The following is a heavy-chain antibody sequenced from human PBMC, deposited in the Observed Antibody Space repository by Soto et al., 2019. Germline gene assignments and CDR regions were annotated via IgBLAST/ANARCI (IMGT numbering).Heavy chain of an antibody. CDR1: GGSFSGYY. J-gene: IGHJ6*04. Sequence: SSENLSLTCAVYGGSFSGYYWSWIRQPPGKGLEWIGEINHSGSTNYNPSLKSRVTISVDTSKNQFSLKLSSVTAADTAVYYCELVPDTPARYYYVMAFWGKGSTVLVSS. CDR2: INHSGST. V-gene: IGHV4-34*01. D-gene: IGHD2-2*01. CDR3: ELVPDTPARYYYVMAF.